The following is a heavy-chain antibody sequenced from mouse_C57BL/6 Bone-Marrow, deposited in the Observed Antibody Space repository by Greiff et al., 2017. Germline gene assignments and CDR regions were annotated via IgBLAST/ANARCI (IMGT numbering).Heavy chain of an antibody. J-gene: IGHJ4*01. CDR1: GYTFTSYD. CDR3: ARGARDYAMDY. Sequence: VKLVESGPELVKPGASVKLSCKASGYTFTSYDINWVKQRPGQGLEWIGWIYPRDGSTKYNEKFKGKATLTVDTSSSTAYMELHSLTSEDSAVYFCARGARDYAMDYWGQGTSVTVSS. CDR2: IYPRDGST. D-gene: IGHD3-1*01. V-gene: IGHV1-85*01.